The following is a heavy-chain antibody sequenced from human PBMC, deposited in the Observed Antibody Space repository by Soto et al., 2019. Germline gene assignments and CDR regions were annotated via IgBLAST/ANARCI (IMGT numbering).Heavy chain of an antibody. J-gene: IGHJ4*02. V-gene: IGHV4-39*07. CDR1: GGSLTSNSYY. Sequence: SETLSLTCTVSGGSLTSNSYYWSWIRQPPGKGLEWIGEINHSGSTNYNPSLKSRVTISVDTSKNQFSLKLSSVTAADTAVYYCARAPDTYYDILTGYYNLDYWGQGTLVTVSS. D-gene: IGHD3-9*01. CDR2: INHSGST. CDR3: ARAPDTYYDILTGYYNLDY.